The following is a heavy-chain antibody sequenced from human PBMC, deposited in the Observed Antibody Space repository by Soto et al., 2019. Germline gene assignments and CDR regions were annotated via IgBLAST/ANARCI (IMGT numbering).Heavy chain of an antibody. CDR3: AREISIGYCSGGSCYGWFDP. CDR2: IYYSGST. CDR1: GGSISSYY. Sequence: SETLSLTCTVSGGSISSYYWSWIRQPPGKGLEWIGYIYYSGSTNYNPSLKSRVTISVDTSKNQFSLKLSSVTAADTAVYYCAREISIGYCSGGSCYGWFDPWGQGTLVTVSS. J-gene: IGHJ5*02. D-gene: IGHD2-15*01. V-gene: IGHV4-59*12.